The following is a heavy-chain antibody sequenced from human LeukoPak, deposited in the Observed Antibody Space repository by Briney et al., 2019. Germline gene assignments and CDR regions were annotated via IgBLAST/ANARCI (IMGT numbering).Heavy chain of an antibody. Sequence: PSETLSLTCTVSGGSISSSSYYWGWIRQPPGKGLEWIGSIYYSGSTYYNPSLKSRVTISVDTSKNQFSLKLSSVTAADTAVYYCARIGSSSRSGFYYYYYMDVWGKGTTVTVSS. CDR2: IYYSGST. D-gene: IGHD3-3*01. CDR3: ARIGSSSRSGFYYYYYMDV. V-gene: IGHV4-39*01. CDR1: GGSISSSSYY. J-gene: IGHJ6*03.